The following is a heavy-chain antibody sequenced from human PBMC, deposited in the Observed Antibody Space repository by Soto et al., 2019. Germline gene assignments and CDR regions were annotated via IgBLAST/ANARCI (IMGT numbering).Heavy chain of an antibody. D-gene: IGHD3-3*01. J-gene: IGHJ5*02. Sequence: SAPTLVNPTQTLTLTCTFSGFSLSTSGVGVGWIRQPPGKALEWLALIYWDDDKRYSPSLKSRLTITKDTSKNQAVLTMTNKDPVDNTTYYCAHTNYDFEEYPGTFDPWGQGTLVTVSS. CDR1: GFSLSTSGVG. CDR3: AHTNYDFEEYPGTFDP. V-gene: IGHV2-5*02. CDR2: IYWDDDK.